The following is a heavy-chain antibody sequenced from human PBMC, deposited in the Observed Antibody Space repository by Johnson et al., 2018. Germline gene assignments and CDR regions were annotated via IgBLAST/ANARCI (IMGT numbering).Heavy chain of an antibody. CDR3: AKDTSSEGKWELNAFDI. Sequence: EVQLVESGGGLVQPGGSLRLSCAASGFTFSSYAMSWVRQAPGKGREWVSAISGSGGSTYYAESVKGRFTISRDNSKNTLYLQMNSLRAEDTGVYYCAKDTSSEGKWELNAFDIWGQGTMVTVSS. J-gene: IGHJ3*02. V-gene: IGHV3-23*04. CDR1: GFTFSSYA. CDR2: ISGSGGST. D-gene: IGHD1-26*01.